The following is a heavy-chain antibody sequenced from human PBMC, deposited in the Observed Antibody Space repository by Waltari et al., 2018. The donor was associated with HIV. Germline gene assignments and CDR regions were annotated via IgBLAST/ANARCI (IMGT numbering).Heavy chain of an antibody. Sequence: EVQLVESGGGLVQPGGSLRLSCAASGFTVSSNYMSWVRQARGKGLGWVSVIESGGSTNYAGSVQGRFTISRHNSKNTLYLQMNSLRAEDTAVYYCAATGLYSYLYYYGMDVWGQGTTVTVSS. D-gene: IGHD2-2*02. CDR1: GFTVSSNY. J-gene: IGHJ6*02. V-gene: IGHV3-53*04. CDR2: IESGGST. CDR3: AATGLYSYLYYYGMDV.